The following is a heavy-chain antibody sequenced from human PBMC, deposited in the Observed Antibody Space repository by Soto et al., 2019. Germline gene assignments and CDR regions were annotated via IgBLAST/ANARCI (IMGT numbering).Heavy chain of an antibody. CDR3: AKASSYYGMDV. CDR1: GFTFSSYG. V-gene: IGHV3-30*18. J-gene: IGHJ6*02. CDR2: ISYDGSNK. Sequence: PGGSLRLSCAASGFTFSSYGMHWVRQAPGKGLEWVAVISYDGSNKYYADSVKGRFTISRDNSKNTLYLQMNSLRAEDTAVYYCAKASSYYGMDVWGQGTTVTVS.